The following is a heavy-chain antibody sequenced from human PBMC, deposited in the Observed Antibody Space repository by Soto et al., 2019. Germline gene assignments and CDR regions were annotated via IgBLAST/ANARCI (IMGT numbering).Heavy chain of an antibody. CDR1: GDSVSSKSAA. CDR2: TYYRSKWYN. CDR3: ARVYLHVIADDGNRSEAFDI. J-gene: IGHJ3*02. Sequence: PSQTLSLTCAISGDSVSSKSAAWNWTRQSPSRGLEWLGRTYYRSKWYNDYAVSVKSRITINPDTSTNQFSLQLNSVTPEDTAVYYCARVYLHVIADDGNRSEAFDIWGQGTRVPGS. V-gene: IGHV6-1*01. D-gene: IGHD2-15*01.